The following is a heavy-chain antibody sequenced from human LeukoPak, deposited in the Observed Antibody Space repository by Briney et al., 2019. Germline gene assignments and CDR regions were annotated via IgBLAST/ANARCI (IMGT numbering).Heavy chain of an antibody. CDR2: INHSGST. D-gene: IGHD6-13*01. Sequence: PSETLSLTCAVYGGSFSGYYWSWIRQPPGKGLEWIGEINHSGSTNYNPSLKSRVTISVDTSKNQFSLKLSSVTAADTAVYYCAGRRLSSSWYRLGFDYWGQGTLVTVSS. CDR3: AGRRLSSSWYRLGFDY. V-gene: IGHV4-34*01. J-gene: IGHJ4*02. CDR1: GGSFSGYY.